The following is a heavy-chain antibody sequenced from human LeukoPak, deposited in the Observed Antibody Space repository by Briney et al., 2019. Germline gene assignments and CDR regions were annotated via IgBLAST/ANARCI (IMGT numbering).Heavy chain of an antibody. J-gene: IGHJ4*02. CDR2: ISSNGGST. Sequence: GGSLRLSCSASGFIFSSYTMHWVRQAPGKGLEYVSVISSNGGSTFYADSVKGRFTISRDNSKSTLYLQMSSRRVEDTAVYYCVKDLGGFDHWGLGTLVTVSS. CDR3: VKDLGGFDH. V-gene: IGHV3-64D*09. CDR1: GFIFSSYT.